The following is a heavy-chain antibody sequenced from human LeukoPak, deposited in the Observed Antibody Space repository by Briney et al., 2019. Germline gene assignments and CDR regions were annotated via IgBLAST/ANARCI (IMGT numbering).Heavy chain of an antibody. CDR1: GDSISSSY. D-gene: IGHD3-22*01. V-gene: IGHV4-59*01. CDR3: ARGFYDSSGYSNCFDP. Sequence: SETLSLNCTVSGDSISSSYWSWIRQPPGKTLEWSGYIYYTGTTNYNPSLKSRVTMSIDTSKNQFSLNLNSVTAADTAVYYCARGFYDSSGYSNCFDPWGQGTLVTVSS. J-gene: IGHJ5*02. CDR2: IYYTGTT.